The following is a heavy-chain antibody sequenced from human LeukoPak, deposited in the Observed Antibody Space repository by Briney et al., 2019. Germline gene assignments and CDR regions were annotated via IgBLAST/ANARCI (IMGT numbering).Heavy chain of an antibody. CDR3: ARSISLEHHDF. CDR1: GYTFIGYY. V-gene: IGHV1-2*02. Sequence: ASVTVSCKASGYTFIGYYIQWVRQDPGQGLEWMGWINPSSGATNYAQRFQGRVTMTRDTSISTAYMELSSLRSDDTAVYYCARSISLEHHDFWGQGTLVTVSS. CDR2: INPSSGAT. D-gene: IGHD3-3*02. J-gene: IGHJ4*02.